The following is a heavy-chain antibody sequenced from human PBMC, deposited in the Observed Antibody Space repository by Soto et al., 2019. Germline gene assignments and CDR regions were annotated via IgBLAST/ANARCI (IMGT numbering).Heavy chain of an antibody. CDR1: GFTFSSYS. CDR3: ARAKRSASYYYYMDV. D-gene: IGHD6-25*01. Sequence: EVQLVESGGGLVKPGGSLRLSCAASGFTFSSYSMNWVRQAPGKGLEWVSSISSSSSYIYYADSVKGRFTISRDNAKNSLYLQMNSLRAEDTAVYYCARAKRSASYYYYMDVWGKGTTVTVSS. J-gene: IGHJ6*03. CDR2: ISSSSSYI. V-gene: IGHV3-21*01.